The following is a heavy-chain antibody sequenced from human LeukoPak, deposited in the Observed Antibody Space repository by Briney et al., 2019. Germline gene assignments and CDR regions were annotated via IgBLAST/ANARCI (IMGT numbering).Heavy chain of an antibody. J-gene: IGHJ4*02. CDR1: GFTFSAYW. Sequence: PGGSLRLSCAASGFTFSAYWMSWVRQAPGKGLEWVSYISSSSSTIYYADSVKGRFTISRDNAKNSLYLQMNSLRAEDTAVYYCARSRRLLAAGQEGGWFDYWGQGTLVTVSS. CDR3: ARSRRLLAAGQEGGWFDY. CDR2: ISSSSSTI. D-gene: IGHD6-13*01. V-gene: IGHV3-48*01.